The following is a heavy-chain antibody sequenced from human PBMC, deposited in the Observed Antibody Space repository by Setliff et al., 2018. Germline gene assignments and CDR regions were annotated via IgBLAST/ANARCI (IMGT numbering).Heavy chain of an antibody. Sequence: ASVKVSCKASGGTFSSYAISWVRQAPGQGLEWMGGIIPSFGTANYAQKFQGRVTITADESTSTAYMALSSLRSEDTAVYYCAREDGTYYNFWSGYSTTPYYGMDVWGQGTTVTVSS. CDR2: IIPSFGTA. CDR3: AREDGTYYNFWSGYSTTPYYGMDV. D-gene: IGHD3-3*01. CDR1: GGTFSSYA. V-gene: IGHV1-69*13. J-gene: IGHJ6*02.